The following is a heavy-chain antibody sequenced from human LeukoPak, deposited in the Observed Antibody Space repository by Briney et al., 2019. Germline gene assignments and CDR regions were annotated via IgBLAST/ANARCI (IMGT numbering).Heavy chain of an antibody. V-gene: IGHV4-38-2*01. J-gene: IGHJ5*02. CDR1: GYSISSGYY. D-gene: IGHD6-19*01. CDR3: ARGAVLNWFDP. CDR2: IYQSGST. Sequence: SETLSLTCGVSGYSISSGYYWGWIRQPPGKGLEWIGSIYQSGSTYYNPSLKSRVTISVDTSKNQFSLKLSSVTAADTAVYYCARGAVLNWFDPWGQGTLVTVSS.